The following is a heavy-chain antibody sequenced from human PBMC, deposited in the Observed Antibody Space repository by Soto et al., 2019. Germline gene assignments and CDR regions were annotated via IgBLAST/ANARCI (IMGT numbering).Heavy chain of an antibody. D-gene: IGHD6-6*01. Sequence: GGSLRLSCAASGFTFSGYWMSWVRQAPGKGLEWVANIKQDGSEKYYVDSVKGRFTISRDNAKNSLYLQMNSLRAEDTAVYYCAXGSLAARQPYYYYGMDVWGQGTTVTVSS. CDR2: IKQDGSEK. J-gene: IGHJ6*02. V-gene: IGHV3-7*03. CDR1: GFTFSGYW. CDR3: AXGSLAARQPYYYYGMDV.